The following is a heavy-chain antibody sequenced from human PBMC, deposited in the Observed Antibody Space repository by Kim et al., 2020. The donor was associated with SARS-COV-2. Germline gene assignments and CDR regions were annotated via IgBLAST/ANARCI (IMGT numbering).Heavy chain of an antibody. D-gene: IGHD6-6*01. CDR1: GASISSDNW. J-gene: IGHJ3*02. CDR2: IDHLGST. CDR3: ARRGSSSFTFDI. V-gene: IGHV4-4*02. Sequence: SETLSLTCAVSGASISSDNWWSWVRQSPGKGLEWIGEIDHLGSTNYNPSLESRVTISVYKSENQFSLKLTSVTAADTAVYYFARRGSSSFTFDIWGPGTMVTVSS.